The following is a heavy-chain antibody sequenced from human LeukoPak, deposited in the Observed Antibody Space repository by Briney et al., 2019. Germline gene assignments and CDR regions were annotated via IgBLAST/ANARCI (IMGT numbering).Heavy chain of an antibody. D-gene: IGHD1-26*01. V-gene: IGHV3-23*01. CDR3: AKDRVGAILYFDY. Sequence: GGSLRLSCAASGFTFSNYAMSWVRQAPGKGLEWVSALSGSGGRTYYADSLKGRFTISRDNSKTTLYLEMSSLRAEDTAIYYCAKDRVGAILYFDYWGQGSLVTVSS. CDR1: GFTFSNYA. CDR2: LSGSGGRT. J-gene: IGHJ4*02.